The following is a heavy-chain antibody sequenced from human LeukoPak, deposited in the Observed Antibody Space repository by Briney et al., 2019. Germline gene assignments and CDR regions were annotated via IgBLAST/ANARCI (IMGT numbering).Heavy chain of an antibody. Sequence: PSETLSLTCTVSGGSISSSSYYWGWIRQPPGKGLEWIGSIYYSGSTYYNPSLKSRVTISVDTSKYQFSLKLSSVTAADTAVYYCARQYYDILTGYYTDYYFDYWGQGTLVTVSS. CDR1: GGSISSSSYY. CDR3: ARQYYDILTGYYTDYYFDY. V-gene: IGHV4-39*01. CDR2: IYYSGST. J-gene: IGHJ4*02. D-gene: IGHD3-9*01.